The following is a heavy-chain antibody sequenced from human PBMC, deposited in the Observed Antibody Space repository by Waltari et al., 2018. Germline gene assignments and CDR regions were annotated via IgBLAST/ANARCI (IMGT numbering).Heavy chain of an antibody. Sequence: QVQLQESGQGLVKPSGTLSLTCAVSGDSVSGNYWWSWVRQSPEKGLEWIGQVQHSGETHYNAAIRSGVTMSVDGPKNQVSLTVKSVTAADTAVYYCAGDRAIGRFVDYWGRGTLVTVSS. D-gene: IGHD2-2*01. V-gene: IGHV4-4*02. CDR2: VQHSGET. CDR1: GDSVSGNYW. J-gene: IGHJ4*02. CDR3: AGDRAIGRFVDY.